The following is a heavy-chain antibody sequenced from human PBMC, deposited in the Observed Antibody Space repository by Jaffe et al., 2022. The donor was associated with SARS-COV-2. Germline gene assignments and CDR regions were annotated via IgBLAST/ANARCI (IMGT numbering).Heavy chain of an antibody. CDR3: AIGSPASYSDYDWENYTPPI. CDR2: MYYSGST. V-gene: IGHV4-39*01. CDR1: GGSISSSTYY. J-gene: IGHJ4*02. D-gene: IGHD3-16*01. Sequence: QLQLQESGPGLVKPSETLSLTCTVSGGSISSSTYYWVWIRQPPGKGLEWIGSMYYSGSTYYNPSLKSRFTIYVDTSKNQFSLRLTSVTAEDTAVYYCAIGSPASYSDYDWENYTPPIWGQGTLVTVSS.